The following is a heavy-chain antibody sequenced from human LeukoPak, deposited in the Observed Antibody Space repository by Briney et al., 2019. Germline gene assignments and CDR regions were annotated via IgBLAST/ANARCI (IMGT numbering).Heavy chain of an antibody. CDR1: GFTVSNNY. Sequence: GGSLRLSCAASGFTVSNNYMSWVRQAPGKGLEWVSVIYSGGSTYYADSVKGRFTISRDTSKNTLSLQMNSLRAEDTAVYYCASLSLGHYWGQGTLVTVSS. D-gene: IGHD6-6*01. CDR2: IYSGGST. J-gene: IGHJ4*02. CDR3: ASLSLGHY. V-gene: IGHV3-53*01.